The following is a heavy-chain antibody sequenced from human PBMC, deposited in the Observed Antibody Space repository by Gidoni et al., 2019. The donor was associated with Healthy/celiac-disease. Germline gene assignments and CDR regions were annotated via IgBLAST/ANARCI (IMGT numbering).Heavy chain of an antibody. CDR3: ARERDGMDD. Sequence: GLVQPGGSLRLSCAPSGFTFSSYETNWVRQAPGKGLEWVSFISSSGSTIYYADSVKGRFTISRDNDKNSLYLQMNSLRAEDTAVYYCARERDGMDDWGQGTTVTVSS. CDR1: GFTFSSYE. V-gene: IGHV3-48*03. CDR2: ISSSGSTI. J-gene: IGHJ6*02.